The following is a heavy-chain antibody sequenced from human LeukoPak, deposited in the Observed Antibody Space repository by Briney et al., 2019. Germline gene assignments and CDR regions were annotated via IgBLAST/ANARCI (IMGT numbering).Heavy chain of an antibody. D-gene: IGHD5-18*01. J-gene: IGHJ6*03. V-gene: IGHV4-61*10. Sequence: SETLSLTCTVSGGSISSGSYYWRWIRQPAGKGLEWIGYIYYSGSTNYNPSLKSRVTISVDTSKNQFSLKLSSVTAADTAVYYCARDSYGYNYMDVWGKGTTVTVSS. CDR2: IYYSGST. CDR3: ARDSYGYNYMDV. CDR1: GGSISSGSYY.